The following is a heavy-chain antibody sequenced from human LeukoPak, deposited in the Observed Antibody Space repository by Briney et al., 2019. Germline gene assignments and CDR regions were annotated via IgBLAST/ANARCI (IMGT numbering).Heavy chain of an antibody. V-gene: IGHV4-30-4*01. CDR3: ARGLTTDKIDY. J-gene: IGHJ4*02. D-gene: IGHD4-17*01. CDR1: GGSINSGDYI. CDR2: FHHGGSP. Sequence: PSQTLSLTCTVSGGSINSGDYIWTWIRQPPGKGLEWIGRFHHGGSPSYNPSLQSRVTTSAGTSKNHFSLNQRSVSDADTAVYYCARGLTTDKIDYWGQGTLVTVSS.